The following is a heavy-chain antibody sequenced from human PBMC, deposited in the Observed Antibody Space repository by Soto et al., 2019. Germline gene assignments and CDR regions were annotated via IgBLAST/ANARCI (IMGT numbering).Heavy chain of an antibody. J-gene: IGHJ5*02. CDR1: GGTFISYA. D-gene: IGHD4-4*01. V-gene: IGHV1-69*06. Sequence: SSVKVSCKTSGGTFISYAISWVRQAPGQGLEWMGGIIPMFGAADYAQKFQGRVTITADKSTSTAYMEVSSLRSEDTALYYCARDLMPHDYRNYNWFDPWGQGTLVTVSS. CDR3: ARDLMPHDYRNYNWFDP. CDR2: IIPMFGAA.